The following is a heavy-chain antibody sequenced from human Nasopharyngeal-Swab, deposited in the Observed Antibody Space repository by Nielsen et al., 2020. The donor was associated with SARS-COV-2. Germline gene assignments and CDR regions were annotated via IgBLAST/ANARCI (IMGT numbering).Heavy chain of an antibody. CDR1: GGSISSSSYY. Sequence: SETLSLTCTVSGGSISSSSYYWGWIRQPPGKGLEWIGSIYYSGSTYYNPSLKSRVTISVDTSKNQFSLKLSSVTAADTAVYHCARSSSGWPDYWGQGTLVTVSS. D-gene: IGHD6-19*01. CDR2: IYYSGST. V-gene: IGHV4-39*01. J-gene: IGHJ4*02. CDR3: ARSSSGWPDY.